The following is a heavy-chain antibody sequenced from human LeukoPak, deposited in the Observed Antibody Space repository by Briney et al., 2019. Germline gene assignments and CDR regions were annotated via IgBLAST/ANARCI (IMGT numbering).Heavy chain of an antibody. CDR3: ARGGRRNIVVVPAALRYFDY. J-gene: IGHJ4*02. D-gene: IGHD2-2*01. Sequence: SETLSLTCAVYGGSFTGYYWSWIRQPPGKGLEWIGEINHSGSTNYNPSLKSRVTISVDTSKNQFSLKLSSVTAADTAVYYCARGGRRNIVVVPAALRYFDYWGQGTLSPSPQ. CDR1: GGSFTGYY. CDR2: INHSGST. V-gene: IGHV4-34*01.